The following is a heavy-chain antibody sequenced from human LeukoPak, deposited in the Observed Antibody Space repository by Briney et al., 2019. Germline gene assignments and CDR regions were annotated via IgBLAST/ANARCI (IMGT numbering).Heavy chain of an antibody. CDR1: RFTCSNFA. CDR2: ISGSGDST. CDR3: AKNRGNYYYFDY. D-gene: IGHD4-11*01. V-gene: IGHV3-23*01. Sequence: GGSLRLSCPASRFTCSNFAMSWVRQAPGKGLEWVSAISGSGDSTYYADSVKGRFTISRDNSKNTLYLQMNSLRAEDTAVYHCAKNRGNYYYFDYWGQGTLVTVSS. J-gene: IGHJ4*02.